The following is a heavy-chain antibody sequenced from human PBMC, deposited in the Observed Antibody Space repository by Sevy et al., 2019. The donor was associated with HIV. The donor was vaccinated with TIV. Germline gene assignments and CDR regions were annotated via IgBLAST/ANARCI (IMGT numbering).Heavy chain of an antibody. CDR1: GYTFTSYY. CDR2: INPSGGST. CDR3: ARDETMVQGVIISGSGMDV. J-gene: IGHJ6*02. D-gene: IGHD3-10*01. V-gene: IGHV1-46*03. Sequence: ASVKVSCKASGYTFTSYYMHWVRQAPGQGLEWMGIINPSGGSTSYAQKFQGRVTMTWDTSTSTVYMELSSLRSEDTAVYYCARDETMVQGVIISGSGMDVWGQGTTVTVSS.